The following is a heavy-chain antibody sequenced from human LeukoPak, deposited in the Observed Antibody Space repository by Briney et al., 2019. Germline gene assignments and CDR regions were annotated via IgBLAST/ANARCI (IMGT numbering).Heavy chain of an antibody. D-gene: IGHD3/OR15-3a*01. CDR1: GDSISSSDYY. Sequence: SETLSLTCTVSGDSISSSDYYWSWIRQPPGKELEWIASINYGGTTYYNPSLKSRVTITLDTSKNQFSLKLSSVTAADTAVYYCARGLVSWTSYFDYWGQGTLVTVSS. CDR3: ARGLVSWTSYFDY. V-gene: IGHV4-39*07. J-gene: IGHJ4*02. CDR2: INYGGTT.